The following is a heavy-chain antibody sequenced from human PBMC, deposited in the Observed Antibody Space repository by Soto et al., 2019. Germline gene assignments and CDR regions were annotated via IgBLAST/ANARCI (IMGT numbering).Heavy chain of an antibody. J-gene: IGHJ4*02. D-gene: IGHD4-17*01. V-gene: IGHV3-21*01. Sequence: EVQLVESGGGLVKPGGSLRLSCAASGFTFSSYSMNWVRQAPGKGLEWVSSISSSSSYIYYADSVKGRFTISRDNAKNSLYLQMNSLSAEDTAVYYCARGRLRGGYFDYWGQGTLVTVSS. CDR2: ISSSSSYI. CDR3: ARGRLRGGYFDY. CDR1: GFTFSSYS.